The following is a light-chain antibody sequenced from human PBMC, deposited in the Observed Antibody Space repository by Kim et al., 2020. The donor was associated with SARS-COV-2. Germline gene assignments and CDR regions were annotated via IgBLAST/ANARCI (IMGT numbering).Light chain of an antibody. Sequence: DIQMTQSPSSLSASVGDRVTITCRASQDISRYLNWYQQKPGKAPKLLIYTASSFQSGVPSRFTGSGSETDFTLTISSLQPEDFATYYCQQTYSAPRTFVQGTKVDIK. CDR3: QQTYSAPRT. V-gene: IGKV1-39*01. J-gene: IGKJ1*01. CDR2: TAS. CDR1: QDISRY.